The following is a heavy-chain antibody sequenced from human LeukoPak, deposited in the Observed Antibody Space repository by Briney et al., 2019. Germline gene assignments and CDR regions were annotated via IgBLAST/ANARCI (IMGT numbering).Heavy chain of an antibody. Sequence: GGSLRLSCAASGFTFSSYSMNWVRQAPGKGLEWVSSISSSSSYIYYADSVKGRFTISRDNAKSSLYLQMNSLRAEDTAVYYCARAASDRDAFDIWGQGTMVTVSS. CDR1: GFTFSSYS. CDR3: ARAASDRDAFDI. V-gene: IGHV3-21*01. J-gene: IGHJ3*02. CDR2: ISSSSSYI.